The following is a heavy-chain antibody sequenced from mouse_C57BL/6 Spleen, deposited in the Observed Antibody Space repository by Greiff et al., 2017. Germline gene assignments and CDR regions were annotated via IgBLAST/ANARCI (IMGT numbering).Heavy chain of an antibody. J-gene: IGHJ2*01. V-gene: IGHV1-59*01. D-gene: IGHD1-1*01. CDR3: ARYGSSYDY. Sequence: QVQLQQPGAELVRPGTSVKLSCKASGYTFTSYWMHWVKQRPGQGLEWIGVIDPSDSYTNYNQKFKGKATLTVDTSSSTAYMQLSSLTSGDSAVYYCARYGSSYDYWGQGTTLSVSS. CDR2: IDPSDSYT. CDR1: GYTFTSYW.